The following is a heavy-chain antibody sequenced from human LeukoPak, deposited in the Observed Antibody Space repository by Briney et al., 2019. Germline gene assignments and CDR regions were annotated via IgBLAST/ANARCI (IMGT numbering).Heavy chain of an antibody. Sequence: ASVKVSCKASGYTFTSYDINWVRQATGQGLEWMGWMNPNSGNTGYAQKFQGRVTMTRNTSISTAYMELSSQRSEDTAVYYCARGNFGYNYGNYYYYMDVWGKGTTVTVSS. D-gene: IGHD5-18*01. J-gene: IGHJ6*03. CDR2: MNPNSGNT. CDR1: GYTFTSYD. CDR3: ARGNFGYNYGNYYYYMDV. V-gene: IGHV1-8*01.